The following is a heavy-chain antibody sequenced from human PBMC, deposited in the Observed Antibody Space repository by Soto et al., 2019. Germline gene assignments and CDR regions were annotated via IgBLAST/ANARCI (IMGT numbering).Heavy chain of an antibody. CDR3: TRVATFLSDY. D-gene: IGHD5-12*01. CDR2: INHSGST. J-gene: IGHJ4*02. Sequence: SETLSLTCAVYGGSFSCYYWSWIRQPPGKGLEWIGEINHSGSTNYNPSLKSRVTISVDTSKNQFSLKLSSVTAADTAVYYCTRVATFLSDYWGQGTLVTVSS. V-gene: IGHV4-34*01. CDR1: GGSFSCYY.